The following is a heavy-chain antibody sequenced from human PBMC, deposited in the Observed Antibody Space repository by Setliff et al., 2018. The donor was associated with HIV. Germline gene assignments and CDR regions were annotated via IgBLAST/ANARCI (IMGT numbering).Heavy chain of an antibody. CDR3: ARDAEVGTTYFDY. D-gene: IGHD1-26*01. CDR1: GFPFSSHS. CDR2: ISSNGLST. Sequence: GGSLRLSCAASGFPFSSHSLNWVRQAPGKGLEWVSAISSNGLSTYYADSVKGRFTISRDNSKSTLYLQMGSLRAEDMAVYYCARDAEVGTTYFDYWGQGTLVTVSS. V-gene: IGHV3-64*02. J-gene: IGHJ4*02.